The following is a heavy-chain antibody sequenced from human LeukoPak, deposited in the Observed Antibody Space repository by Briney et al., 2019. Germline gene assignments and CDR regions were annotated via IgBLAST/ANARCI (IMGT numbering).Heavy chain of an antibody. V-gene: IGHV4-30-2*01. J-gene: IGHJ4*02. Sequence: SETLSLTCAVSGGSISSGGYSWRWIRQPPAKGLEWIGYIYHSGSTYYNPSLKSRVTISVDRSKNQFSLNLSSVTAADTDVYYCVRSAYYTGFDYWGQGTLVTVSS. D-gene: IGHD3-3*01. CDR1: GGSISSGGYS. CDR2: IYHSGST. CDR3: VRSAYYTGFDY.